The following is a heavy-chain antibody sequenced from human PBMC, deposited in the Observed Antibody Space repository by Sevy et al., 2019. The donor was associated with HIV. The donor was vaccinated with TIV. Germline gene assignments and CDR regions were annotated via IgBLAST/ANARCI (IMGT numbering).Heavy chain of an antibody. CDR3: AKDPHPATAVFYYFDY. Sequence: GGSPRLSCAASGFTFSSYGMHWVRQAPGKGLEWVAVISYDGSNKYYGDSVKGRVTISRDNSKNTLYLQMNSLRAEDTAVYYCAKDPHPATAVFYYFDYWGQGTLVTVSS. D-gene: IGHD2-21*02. CDR2: ISYDGSNK. CDR1: GFTFSSYG. V-gene: IGHV3-30*18. J-gene: IGHJ4*02.